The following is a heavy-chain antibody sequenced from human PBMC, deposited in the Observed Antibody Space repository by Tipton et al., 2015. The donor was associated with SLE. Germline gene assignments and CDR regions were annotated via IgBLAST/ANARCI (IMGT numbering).Heavy chain of an antibody. J-gene: IGHJ6*02. CDR1: GGSISGYH. V-gene: IGHV4-59*08. CDR3: ARHVGVAYYYAIDV. Sequence: TLSLTCTVSGGSISGYHWSWLRQPPGKGLEWIGYISYTETTKYNPSLESRVIIPVDTSKNQFSLRLSTVTAADTAMYYCARHVGVAYYYAIDVWGQGTTVVISS. D-gene: IGHD2-15*01. CDR2: ISYTETT.